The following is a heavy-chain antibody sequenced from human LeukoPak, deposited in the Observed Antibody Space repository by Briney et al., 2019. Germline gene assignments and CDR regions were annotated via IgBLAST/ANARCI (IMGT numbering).Heavy chain of an antibody. CDR1: GGTFSSYA. V-gene: IGHV1-69*01. Sequence: SVKVSCKASGGTFSSYAISWVRQAPGQGLEWMGGIIPIFGTANYAQKFQGRVTITADESTSTAYMELSSLRSEDTAVYYCARGRIVVVPAAIRNCYYMDVWGKGTTVTVSS. CDR2: IIPIFGTA. D-gene: IGHD2-2*02. CDR3: ARGRIVVVPAAIRNCYYMDV. J-gene: IGHJ6*03.